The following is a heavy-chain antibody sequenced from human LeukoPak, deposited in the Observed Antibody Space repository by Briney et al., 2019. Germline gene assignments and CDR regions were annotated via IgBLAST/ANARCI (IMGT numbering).Heavy chain of an antibody. D-gene: IGHD6-13*01. CDR3: ARAGIPHFYYYMDV. J-gene: IGHJ6*03. CDR1: GYTFSSYA. V-gene: IGHV7-4-1*02. CDR2: INTNTGNP. Sequence: GASVKVSCKASGYTFSSYAMNWVRQAPGQGLEWMGWINTNTGNPTYAQGFTGRFVFSLDTSVSTAYLEISSLKAEDTAVYYCARAGIPHFYYYMDVWGKGTTVTVSS.